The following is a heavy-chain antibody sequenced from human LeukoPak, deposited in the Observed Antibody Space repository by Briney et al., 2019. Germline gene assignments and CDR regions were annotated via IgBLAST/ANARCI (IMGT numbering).Heavy chain of an antibody. CDR2: ISSSSSTI. V-gene: IGHV3-48*01. CDR1: GFTFSSYS. J-gene: IGHJ6*03. CDR3: AKDISGYYYYMDV. Sequence: GGSLRLSCAASGFTFSSYSMNWVRQAPGKGLEWVSYISSSSSTIYYADSVKGRFTISRDNAKNSLYLQMNSLRAEDMALYYCAKDISGYYYYMDVWGKGTTVTVSS.